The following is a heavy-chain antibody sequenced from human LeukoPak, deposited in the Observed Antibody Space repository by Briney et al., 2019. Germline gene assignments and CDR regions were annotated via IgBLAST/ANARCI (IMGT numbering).Heavy chain of an antibody. Sequence: PGGSLRLSCAASGFTFSSYNMNWVRQAPGKGLEWVSHISSSSTIYYADSVKGRFTISRDNAKNSLYLQMNSLRAEDTAVYYCARGIAARASFDYWGQGTLVTVSS. J-gene: IGHJ4*02. CDR3: ARGIAARASFDY. V-gene: IGHV3-48*01. CDR2: ISSSSTI. D-gene: IGHD6-6*01. CDR1: GFTFSSYN.